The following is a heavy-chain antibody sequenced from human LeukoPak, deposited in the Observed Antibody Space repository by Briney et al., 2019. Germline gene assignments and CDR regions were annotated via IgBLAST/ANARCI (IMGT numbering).Heavy chain of an antibody. V-gene: IGHV4-4*02. CDR1: GGSISSNNW. Sequence: SETLSLTCAVSGGSISSNNWWSWVRQPPGRGLEWIADIYHTGSTNYSPSLKSRVTISVDTSKNQFSLKLSSVTAADTAVYYCARELEYSGGMGINWFDPWGQGTLVTVSS. J-gene: IGHJ5*02. CDR2: IYHTGST. D-gene: IGHD1-26*01. CDR3: ARELEYSGGMGINWFDP.